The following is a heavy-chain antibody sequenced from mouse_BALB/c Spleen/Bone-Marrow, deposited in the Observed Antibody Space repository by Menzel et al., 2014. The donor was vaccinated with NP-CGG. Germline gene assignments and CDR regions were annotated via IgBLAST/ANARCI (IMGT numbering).Heavy chain of an antibody. J-gene: IGHJ3*01. D-gene: IGHD2-3*01. Sequence: EVQLVESGGDLVKPGGSLKLSCAASGFTFSSYGMSWVRQTPDKRLEWVATISSGGSYTYYPDSVKGRFTISRDNAKNTLYLQMSSLKSEDTAMYYCARDGYYGSWFAYWGQGTLVTVSA. CDR1: GFTFSSYG. CDR2: ISSGGSYT. V-gene: IGHV5-6*01. CDR3: ARDGYYGSWFAY.